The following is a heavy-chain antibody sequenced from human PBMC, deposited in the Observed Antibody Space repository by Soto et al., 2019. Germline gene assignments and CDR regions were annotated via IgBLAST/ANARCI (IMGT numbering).Heavy chain of an antibody. J-gene: IGHJ6*02. V-gene: IGHV4-39*01. CDR1: GGSISSSSYY. Sequence: NPSETLSLTCTVSGGSISSSSYYWGWIRQPPGKGLEWIGSIYYSGSTYCNPSLKSRVTISVDTSKNQFSLKLSSVTAADTAVYYCAGYDFWSGSPQGYYYGMDVWGQGTTVTVSS. D-gene: IGHD3-3*01. CDR3: AGYDFWSGSPQGYYYGMDV. CDR2: IYYSGST.